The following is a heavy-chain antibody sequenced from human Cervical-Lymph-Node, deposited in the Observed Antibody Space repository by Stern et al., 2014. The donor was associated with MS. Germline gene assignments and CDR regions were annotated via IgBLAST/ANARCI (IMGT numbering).Heavy chain of an antibody. CDR2: IYYSGST. CDR1: GGSISSSTYY. V-gene: IGHV4-39*02. Sequence: QVQLQASGPGLVKPSETLSLTCTVSGGSISSSTYYWGWIRQPPGKGLEWIGSIYYSGSTSYNPSLKSGVTISVDTPKNPFPLKLSSVTAADTAVYYCAHAQRQYYYDNDGYYYYFDYWGQGTLVTVSS. J-gene: IGHJ4*02. D-gene: IGHD3-22*01. CDR3: AHAQRQYYYDNDGYYYYFDY.